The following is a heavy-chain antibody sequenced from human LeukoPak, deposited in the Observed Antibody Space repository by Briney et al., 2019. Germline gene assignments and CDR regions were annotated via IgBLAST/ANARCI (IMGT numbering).Heavy chain of an antibody. D-gene: IGHD3-22*01. Sequence: GGSLRLSCAASGFTFSTYAMDWVRQAPGKGLEWVAVIWYDGSNKNYADSVKGRFTISRDNSKNTMYLQMNSPRAEDTAVYYCARGPHYHHSTGHFSYWGQGTLVTVSS. CDR3: ARGPHYHHSTGHFSY. CDR1: GFTFSTYA. J-gene: IGHJ4*02. V-gene: IGHV3-33*01. CDR2: IWYDGSNK.